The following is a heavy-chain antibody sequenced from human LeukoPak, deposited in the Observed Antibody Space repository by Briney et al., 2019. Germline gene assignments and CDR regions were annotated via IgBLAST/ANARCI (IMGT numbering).Heavy chain of an antibody. V-gene: IGHV4-4*07. Sequence: PSETLSLTCTVSGVSISSYYWSWIRQPAGKGPEWIGRIHTSGSTNYNPSLKSRVTMSVDTSKNQFSLKLSSVTAADTAVYYCARDTYYYDSSGYLSFDYWGQGTLVTVSS. J-gene: IGHJ4*02. D-gene: IGHD3-22*01. CDR2: IHTSGST. CDR3: ARDTYYYDSSGYLSFDY. CDR1: GVSISSYY.